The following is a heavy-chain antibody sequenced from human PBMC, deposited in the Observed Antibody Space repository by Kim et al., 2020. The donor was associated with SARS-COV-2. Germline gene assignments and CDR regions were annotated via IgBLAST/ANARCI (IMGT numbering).Heavy chain of an antibody. CDR2: GST. Sequence: GSTDLTPSLKSRVTMFVETTKNPFSLKLSSVTAADTAVYYCAGGNAVFDYWGQGTLVTVSS. V-gene: IGHV4-39*01. D-gene: IGHD3-16*01. J-gene: IGHJ4*02. CDR3: AGGNAVFDY.